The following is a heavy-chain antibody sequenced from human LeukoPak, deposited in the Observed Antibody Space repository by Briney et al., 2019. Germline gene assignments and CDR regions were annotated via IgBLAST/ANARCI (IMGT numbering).Heavy chain of an antibody. CDR3: ARGGYNWNDDSANDY. V-gene: IGHV1-46*01. D-gene: IGHD1-20*01. CDR2: INPSGGST. J-gene: IGHJ4*02. Sequence: GASVKVSCKASGYTFTSYYMHWVRQAPGQGLEWMGIINPSGGSTSYAQKFQGRVTMTRDMSTSTVYMELSSLRSEDTAVYYCARGGYNWNDDSANDYWGQGTLVTVSP. CDR1: GYTFTSYY.